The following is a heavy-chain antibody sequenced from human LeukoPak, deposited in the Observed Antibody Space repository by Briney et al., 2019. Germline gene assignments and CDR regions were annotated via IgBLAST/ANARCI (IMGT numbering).Heavy chain of an antibody. CDR3: ARAKSFGSSPHFDY. J-gene: IGHJ4*02. CDR2: IGGGGLST. D-gene: IGHD3-16*01. V-gene: IGHV3-23*01. Sequence: PGGSLRLSCTASEFTFSSYAMSWVRQAPGKGLEWVSAIGGGGLSTYYSDSVKGRFTISRDNSKNTLYLQMNSLRAEDTAAYYCARAKSFGSSPHFDYWGQGTLVTVSS. CDR1: EFTFSSYA.